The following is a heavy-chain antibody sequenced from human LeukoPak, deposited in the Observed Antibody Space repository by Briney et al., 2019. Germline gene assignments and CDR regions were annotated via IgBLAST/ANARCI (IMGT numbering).Heavy chain of an antibody. CDR3: ARVGYSSGWYFDY. CDR2: ISSTSSYI. D-gene: IGHD6-19*01. V-gene: IGHV3-21*01. J-gene: IGHJ4*02. CDR1: GFTFSTYS. Sequence: GGSLRLSCAASGFTFSTYSMNWVRQAPGKGLEWVSSISSTSSYIYYADSVKVRFTISRDNAQKSLYLQMNSLRAEDTAVYYCARVGYSSGWYFDYWGQGTLVTVSS.